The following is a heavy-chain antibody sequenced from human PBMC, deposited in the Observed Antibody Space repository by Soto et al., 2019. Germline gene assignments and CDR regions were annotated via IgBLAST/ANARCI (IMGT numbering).Heavy chain of an antibody. V-gene: IGHV4-4*02. CDR3: ARSHIHYSSSWFFDY. CDR2: IYHSGST. Sequence: PSETLCLTCAVSGGSISSSNLWSWVRQPPGKGLEWIGEIYHSGSTNYNPSLKSRVTISVDKSKNQFSLKLSSVTAADTAVYYYARSHIHYSSSWFFDYWGQGTLVTVSS. D-gene: IGHD6-13*01. J-gene: IGHJ4*02. CDR1: GGSISSSNL.